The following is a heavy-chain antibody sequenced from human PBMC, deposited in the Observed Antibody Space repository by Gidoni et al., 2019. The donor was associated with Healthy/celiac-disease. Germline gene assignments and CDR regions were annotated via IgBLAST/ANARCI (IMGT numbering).Heavy chain of an antibody. Sequence: QVQLVQSGAEVKKPGASVKVSCKASGYTFTGYYMHWVRQAPGQGLEGMGWINPNSGGTNYAQKFQGRVTMTRDTSISTAYMELSRLRSDDTAVYYCASGNIVVVPAAIPYGMDVWGQGTTVTVS. J-gene: IGHJ6*02. CDR1: GYTFTGYY. D-gene: IGHD2-2*01. CDR3: ASGNIVVVPAAIPYGMDV. V-gene: IGHV1-2*02. CDR2: INPNSGGT.